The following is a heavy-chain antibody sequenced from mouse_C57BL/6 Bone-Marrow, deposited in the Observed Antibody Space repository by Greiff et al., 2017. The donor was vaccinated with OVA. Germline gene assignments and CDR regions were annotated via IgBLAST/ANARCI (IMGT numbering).Heavy chain of an antibody. J-gene: IGHJ3*01. CDR1: GFTFSSYA. CDR2: ISDGGSYT. Sequence: DVKLVESGGGLVKPGGSLKLSCAASGFTFSSYAMSWVRQTPEKRLEWVATISDGGSYTYYPDNVKGRFTISRDNAKNNLYLQMSHLKSEDTAMYYCARDYYGSPLFAYWGQGTLVTVSA. D-gene: IGHD1-1*01. CDR3: ARDYYGSPLFAY. V-gene: IGHV5-4*01.